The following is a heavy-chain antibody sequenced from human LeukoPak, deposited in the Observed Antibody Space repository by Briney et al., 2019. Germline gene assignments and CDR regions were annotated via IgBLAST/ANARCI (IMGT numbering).Heavy chain of an antibody. V-gene: IGHV4-59*01. CDR1: GGSISSYY. J-gene: IGHJ4*02. Sequence: SETLSLTCTVSGGSISSYYWNWIRQPPGKGLEWIGYIFYSGNTKYNPSLRSRVSISVDTSKNQFSLKLSSVTAADTAVYYCARWVMGECYAEYWGQGTLVTVSS. CDR3: ARWVMGECYAEY. D-gene: IGHD1-26*01. CDR2: IFYSGNT.